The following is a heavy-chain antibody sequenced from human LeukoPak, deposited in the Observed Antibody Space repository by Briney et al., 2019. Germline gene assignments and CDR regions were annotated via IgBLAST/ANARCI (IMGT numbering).Heavy chain of an antibody. V-gene: IGHV3-23*01. CDR2: ISGSGDGT. CDR1: GFTFSDYA. D-gene: IGHD3-10*01. Sequence: GGSLRLSCAASGFTFSDYATHWVRQAPGKGLEWVSVISGSGDGTYYADSVKGRFTVSRDNSKNTLSLQMNSLRAEDTAVYYCAKDGHYGSGSYFDYWGQGTLVTVSS. J-gene: IGHJ4*02. CDR3: AKDGHYGSGSYFDY.